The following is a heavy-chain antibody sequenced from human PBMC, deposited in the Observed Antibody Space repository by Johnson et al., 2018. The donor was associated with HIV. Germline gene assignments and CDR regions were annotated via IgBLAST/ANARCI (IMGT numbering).Heavy chain of an antibody. CDR3: ARETYNWAGGDAFDI. D-gene: IGHD1-20*01. J-gene: IGHJ3*02. CDR1: GFTFSSYG. V-gene: IGHV3-NL1*01. Sequence: QMLLVESGGGVVQPGRSLRLSCAASGFTFSSYGIHWVRQAPGKGLEWVSGIYSGGSTYYADSVKGRFTISRDNSKNTLYLQMTSLRAEDTAVYYCARETYNWAGGDAFDIWGQGTMVTVSS. CDR2: IYSGGST.